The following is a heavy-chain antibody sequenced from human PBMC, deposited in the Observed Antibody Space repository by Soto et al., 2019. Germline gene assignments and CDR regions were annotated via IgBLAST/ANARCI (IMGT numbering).Heavy chain of an antibody. CDR2: VSYDGSNQ. V-gene: IGHV3-30*18. CDR3: AKDLGVQQWVYYALDD. Sequence: QVQGVESGGGVVQPGRPLRLSCAASGFTFSRYAMHWVRQAPGKGLEWGAVVSYDGSNQYYADSVKGRFTISRDNSKNTLYLQLSSLRAEATALYCCAKDLGVQQWVYYALDDWGQGTAVTVSS. J-gene: IGHJ6*02. CDR1: GFTFSRYA. D-gene: IGHD6-19*01.